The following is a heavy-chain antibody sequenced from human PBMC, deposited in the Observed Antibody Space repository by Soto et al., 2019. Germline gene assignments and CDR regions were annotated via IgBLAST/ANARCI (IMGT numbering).Heavy chain of an antibody. V-gene: IGHV3-20*01. D-gene: IGHD4-17*01. Sequence: EVQLVESGGGVVRPGGSLRLSCAASGFTFDDYGMSWVRQAPGKGLEWVSGINWNGGSTGYADSVKGRFTISRDNXXXXXXXXXXXXXXXXXXXXXCARVGPKMTTVTYTGYMDVWGKGTTVTVSS. CDR3: ARVGPKMTTVTYTGYMDV. CDR2: INWNGGST. J-gene: IGHJ6*03. CDR1: GFTFDDYG.